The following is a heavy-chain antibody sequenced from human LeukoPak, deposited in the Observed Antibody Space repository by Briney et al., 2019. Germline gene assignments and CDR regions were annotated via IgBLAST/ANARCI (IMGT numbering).Heavy chain of an antibody. CDR2: ISAYNGNT. V-gene: IGHV1-18*01. J-gene: IGHJ4*02. Sequence: GWISAYNGNTNYAQKLRGRVTMTTDTSTSTAYMELRSLRSDDTAVYYCARVRYSSGWPLFDYWGQGTLVTVSS. CDR3: ARVRYSSGWPLFDY. D-gene: IGHD6-19*01.